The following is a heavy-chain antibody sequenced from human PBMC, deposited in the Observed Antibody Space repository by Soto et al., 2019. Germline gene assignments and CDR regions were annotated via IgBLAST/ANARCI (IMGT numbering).Heavy chain of an antibody. CDR3: ARHWLPDSYSSSWAYYMDV. Sequence: GASVKVSCKASGYTFTSYDINWVRQATGQGLEWMGIIYPGDSDTRYSPSFQGQVTISADKSISTAYLQWSSLKASDTAMYYCARHWLPDSYSSSWAYYMDVWGKGTTVTVSS. D-gene: IGHD6-13*01. CDR2: IYPGDSDT. CDR1: GYTFTSYD. J-gene: IGHJ6*03. V-gene: IGHV5-51*01.